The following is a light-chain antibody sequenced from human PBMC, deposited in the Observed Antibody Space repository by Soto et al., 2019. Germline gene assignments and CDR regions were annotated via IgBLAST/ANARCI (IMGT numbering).Light chain of an antibody. CDR2: EVS. J-gene: IGLJ1*01. V-gene: IGLV2-14*01. CDR3: SSYTTSSTRV. Sequence: QSALTQPASVSGSPGQSIAISCTGSSSDVGFYNYVSWYQQHPGEVPKLIIFEVSNRPSGVSNRFSGSKSGNTASLTISGLQAEDDAAYYCSSYTTSSTRVFGTGNKLTVL. CDR1: SSDVGFYNY.